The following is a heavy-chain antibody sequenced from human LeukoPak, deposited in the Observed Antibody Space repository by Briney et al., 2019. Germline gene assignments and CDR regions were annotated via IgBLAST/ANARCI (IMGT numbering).Heavy chain of an antibody. Sequence: SVKVSCKASGGTFSSYAISWVRQAPGQGLEWMGGIIPIFGTANYAQKFQGRVTITTDESTSTAYMELSSLRSEDTAVYYCARDTTGTSYYYYMDVWGKGTTVTVSS. D-gene: IGHD1-7*01. CDR3: ARDTTGTSYYYYMDV. V-gene: IGHV1-69*05. CDR1: GGTFSSYA. J-gene: IGHJ6*03. CDR2: IIPIFGTA.